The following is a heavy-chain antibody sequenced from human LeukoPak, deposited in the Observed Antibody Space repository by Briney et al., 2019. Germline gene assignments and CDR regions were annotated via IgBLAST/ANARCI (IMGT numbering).Heavy chain of an antibody. CDR3: ARDGLDVVRGVMFDY. CDR2: ISSSSSYI. CDR1: GFTVSSNY. V-gene: IGHV3-21*01. J-gene: IGHJ4*02. Sequence: NSGGSLRLSCAASGFTVSSNYMSWVRQAPGKGLEWVSSISSSSSYIYYADSVKGRFTISRDNAKNSLYLQMNSLRAEDTAVYYCARDGLDVVRGVMFDYWGQGTLVTVSS. D-gene: IGHD3-10*01.